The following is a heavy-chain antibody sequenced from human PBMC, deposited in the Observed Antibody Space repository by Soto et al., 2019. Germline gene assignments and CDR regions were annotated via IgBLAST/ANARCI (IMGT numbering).Heavy chain of an antibody. CDR2: ISFDGSNK. Sequence: GSLRLSCTASGFPFSSYTMHWLRRAPGKGLEWVGIISFDGSNKYYADWLKGRIVISRDNSKDSLYLQMDTLRPDDTAIYYCARDTVTSLTPYQGFYYYGMDVWGQGTTVTVSS. CDR3: ARDTVTSLTPYQGFYYYGMDV. D-gene: IGHD2-2*01. J-gene: IGHJ6*02. CDR1: GFPFSSYT. V-gene: IGHV3-30*09.